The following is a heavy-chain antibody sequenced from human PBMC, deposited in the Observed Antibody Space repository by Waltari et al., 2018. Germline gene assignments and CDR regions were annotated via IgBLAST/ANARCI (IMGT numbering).Heavy chain of an antibody. V-gene: IGHV4-34*01. CDR2: INHSGST. Sequence: QVQLQQWGAGLLKPSETLSLTCAVYGGSFSGYYWSWIRQPPGKGLEWIGEINHSGSTNYNPSLKSRVTISVDTSKNQFSLKLSSVTAADTAVYYCARIRGRPRRFWSGYSGDYWGQGTLVTVSS. CDR1: GGSFSGYY. CDR3: ARIRGRPRRFWSGYSGDY. J-gene: IGHJ4*02. D-gene: IGHD3-3*01.